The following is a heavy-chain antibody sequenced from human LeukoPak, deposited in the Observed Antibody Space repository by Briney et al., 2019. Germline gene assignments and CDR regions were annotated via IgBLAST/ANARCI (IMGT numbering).Heavy chain of an antibody. D-gene: IGHD6-19*01. CDR2: IYYSGST. CDR3: ARGQWLVPDY. V-gene: IGHV4-59*01. J-gene: IGHJ4*02. Sequence: PSETLSLTCTVSGGSISSYYWSWIRQPPGKGLEWIGYIYYSGSTNYNPSLKSRVTISVDTSKNQFSLKLSSVTAADTAVYFCARGQWLVPDYWGQGTLVTVSS. CDR1: GGSISSYY.